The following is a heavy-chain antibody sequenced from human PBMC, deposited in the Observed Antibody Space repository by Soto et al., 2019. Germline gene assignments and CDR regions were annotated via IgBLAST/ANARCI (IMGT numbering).Heavy chain of an antibody. CDR1: CYTFTIYG. V-gene: IGHV1-18*04. D-gene: IGHD6-13*01. J-gene: IGHJ4*02. CDR2: ISAYNGNA. Sequence: ASVKVSCKASCYTFTIYGISCVRQAPGQGLEWMGWISAYNGNANYAQKLQGRVTMTTDTSTSTAYMELRSLRSDDTAVYYCATPAPGAAGTYFDYWGQGTLVTVSS. CDR3: ATPAPGAAGTYFDY.